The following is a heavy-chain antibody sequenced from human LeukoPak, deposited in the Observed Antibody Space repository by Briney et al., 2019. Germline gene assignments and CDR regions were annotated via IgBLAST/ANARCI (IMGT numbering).Heavy chain of an antibody. V-gene: IGHV3-23*01. J-gene: IGHJ4*02. CDR2: ISGSGGST. CDR3: AKDVVVVPGRGTRFDY. CDR1: GFTFSSYA. D-gene: IGHD2-2*01. Sequence: GGSLRLSCAASGFTFSSYAMSWVRQAPGKGLEWVSAISGSGGSTYYADSVKGRFTISRDNSKNTLYLQMNSLRAEDTAVYYCAKDVVVVPGRGTRFDYWGQGTLVTVSS.